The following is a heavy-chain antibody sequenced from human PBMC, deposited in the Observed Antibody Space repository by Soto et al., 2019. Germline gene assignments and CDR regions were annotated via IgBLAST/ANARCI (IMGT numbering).Heavy chain of an antibody. Sequence: GESLKISWKGSGYSFTSYWNSLGRQMPGKGLEWMGKIDPSDSYTNYSPSFQGHVTISADKSISTAYLQWSSLKASDTAMYYCARLRIFDYYYGMDVWGQGTTVTVSS. CDR2: IDPSDSYT. CDR3: ARLRIFDYYYGMDV. CDR1: GYSFTSYW. D-gene: IGHD3-3*01. J-gene: IGHJ6*02. V-gene: IGHV5-10-1*01.